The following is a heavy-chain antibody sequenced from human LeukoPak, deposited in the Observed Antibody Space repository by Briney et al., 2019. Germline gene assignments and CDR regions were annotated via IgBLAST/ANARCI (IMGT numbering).Heavy chain of an antibody. CDR3: ARGADHGGSYYPD. CDR2: MKTDGTRI. V-gene: IGHV3-74*01. CDR1: GFTFSSHW. J-gene: IGHJ4*02. D-gene: IGHD3-10*01. Sequence: PGGSLRLSCAASGFTFSSHWMYWVRQGPGKGPVWVSRMKTDGTRIEYADSVKGRFTISRDNAKNTLFLQMSSLRVEDTAVYYCARGADHGGSYYPDWGQGTRVTVSS.